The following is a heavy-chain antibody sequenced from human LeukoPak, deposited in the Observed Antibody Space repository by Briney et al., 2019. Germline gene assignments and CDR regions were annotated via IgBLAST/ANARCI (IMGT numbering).Heavy chain of an antibody. CDR3: AREIAGYLDY. V-gene: IGHV3-53*04. CDR1: GFTFSSYW. Sequence: GGSLRLSCAASGFTFSSYWMSWVRQAPGKGLGWVSVIYSGGSTYYADSVKGRFTISRHNSKNTLYLQMNSLRAEDTAVYYCAREIAGYLDYWGQGTLVTVSS. J-gene: IGHJ4*02. D-gene: IGHD3-9*01. CDR2: IYSGGST.